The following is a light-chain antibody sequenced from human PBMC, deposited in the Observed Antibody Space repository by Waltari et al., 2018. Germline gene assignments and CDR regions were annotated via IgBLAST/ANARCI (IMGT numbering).Light chain of an antibody. J-gene: IGKJ2*01. CDR1: QTITPW. CDR3: QQYNSYPYT. CDR2: KSS. Sequence: DIQMTQSPSTLSASVGDRVTITCRASQTITPWLAWYQQKPGKAPKLLIYKSSSLDSGVPSRFSGSGSGTEFTLTISSLQPDDFATYYCQQYNSYPYTFGQGTKLEIK. V-gene: IGKV1-5*03.